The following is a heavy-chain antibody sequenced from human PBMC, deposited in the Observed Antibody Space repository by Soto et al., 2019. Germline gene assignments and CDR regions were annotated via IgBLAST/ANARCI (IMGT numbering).Heavy chain of an antibody. Sequence: PSETLSLTCAVYGGSFSDFYWNCIRQPPGKGLEWSGEINQSGSTSYNPSLKSRVTISVDTSKNQISLKLTSVTAADTAVYYCERGPRVVWVVPTAQRDVFDIWGQGTMVTVSS. V-gene: IGHV4-34*01. J-gene: IGHJ3*02. CDR3: ERGPRVVWVVPTAQRDVFDI. D-gene: IGHD2-2*01. CDR1: GGSFSDFY. CDR2: INQSGST.